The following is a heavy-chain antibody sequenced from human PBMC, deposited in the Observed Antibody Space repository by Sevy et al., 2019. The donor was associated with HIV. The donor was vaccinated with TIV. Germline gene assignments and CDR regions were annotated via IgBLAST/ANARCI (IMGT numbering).Heavy chain of an antibody. J-gene: IGHJ5*02. V-gene: IGHV4-38-2*01. CDR3: ARHEFYDFWSGYRKNRNWFDP. CDR2: IYHSGST. Sequence: SETLSLTCAVSGYSISSGYYWGWIRQPPGKGLEWIGSIYHSGSTYYNPSLKSRVTISVDTSKNQFSLKLSSVTAADTAVYYCARHEFYDFWSGYRKNRNWFDPWGQRTLVTVSS. CDR1: GYSISSGYY. D-gene: IGHD3-3*01.